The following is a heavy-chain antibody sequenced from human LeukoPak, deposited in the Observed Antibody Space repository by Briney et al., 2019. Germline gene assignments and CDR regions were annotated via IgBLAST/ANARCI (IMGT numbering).Heavy chain of an antibody. CDR3: ARGSGSNYYYFDY. Sequence: GGSLRLSCAASGFTVSSYAMTWVRQAPGKGLEWVSAICGGGGSTYYADSVKGRFTISRDNFKNTVYLQMNSLRAEDTAVYHCARGSGSNYYYFDYWGQGTLVTASS. J-gene: IGHJ4*02. V-gene: IGHV3-23*01. D-gene: IGHD3-10*01. CDR1: GFTVSSYA. CDR2: ICGGGGST.